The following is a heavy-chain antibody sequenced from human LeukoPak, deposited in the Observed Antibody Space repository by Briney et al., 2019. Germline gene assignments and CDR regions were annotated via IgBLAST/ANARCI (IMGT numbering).Heavy chain of an antibody. Sequence: PGGSLRLSCAASGFTFSSYEMNWVRQAPGKGLEWVSYIRSSGSIIFYADSVKGRFTISRDNAKNSLYLQMNRLRAEDTAVYYCERVNDYGGNDDAFDIWGQGTMVTVSS. CDR1: GFTFSSYE. CDR3: ERVNDYGGNDDAFDI. J-gene: IGHJ3*02. CDR2: IRSSGSII. D-gene: IGHD4-23*01. V-gene: IGHV3-48*03.